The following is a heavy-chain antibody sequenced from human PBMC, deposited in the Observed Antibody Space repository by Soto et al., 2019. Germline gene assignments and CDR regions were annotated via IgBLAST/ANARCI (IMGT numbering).Heavy chain of an antibody. CDR1: GFTFSSFG. CDR2: ISHDGSDK. Sequence: GGSLSLSCAASGFTFSSFGMHWVRQAPGKGLEWVAVISHDGSDKYYADSVKGRFTISRDNSKNTLYLQMNSLRAGDTAVYYCAKKMNGVTAGPSNVDYWGQGTPVTVSS. J-gene: IGHJ4*02. D-gene: IGHD6-25*01. V-gene: IGHV3-30*18. CDR3: AKKMNGVTAGPSNVDY.